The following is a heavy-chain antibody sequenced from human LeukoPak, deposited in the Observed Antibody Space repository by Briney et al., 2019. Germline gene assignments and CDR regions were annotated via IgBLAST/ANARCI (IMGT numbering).Heavy chain of an antibody. V-gene: IGHV3-66*01. Sequence: PGGSLRLSCAASGFTFSSYGMHWVRQAPGKGLEGVSVIYSGGSTYYADSVKGRFTISRDNSKNTLYLQMNSLRAEDTAVYYCAVQWLGDAFDIWGQGTMVTVSS. CDR3: AVQWLGDAFDI. J-gene: IGHJ3*02. D-gene: IGHD3-22*01. CDR1: GFTFSSYG. CDR2: IYSGGST.